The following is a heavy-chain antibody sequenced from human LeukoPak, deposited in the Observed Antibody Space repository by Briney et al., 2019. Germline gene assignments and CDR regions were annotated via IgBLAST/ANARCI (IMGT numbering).Heavy chain of an antibody. D-gene: IGHD5-12*01. CDR1: GFTFSNYW. CDR3: ARARRGYVRLDY. Sequence: GSLRLSCAASGFTFSNYWMSWIRQPPGKGLEWIGSIYYSGSTYYNPSLKSRVTISVDTSKNQFSLKLSSVTAADTAVYYCARARRGYVRLDYWGQGTLVTVSS. J-gene: IGHJ4*02. CDR2: IYYSGST. V-gene: IGHV4-39*01.